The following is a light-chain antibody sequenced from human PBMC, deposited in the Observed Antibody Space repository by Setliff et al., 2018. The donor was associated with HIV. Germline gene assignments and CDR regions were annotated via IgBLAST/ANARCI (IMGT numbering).Light chain of an antibody. CDR3: SSYAITNTLP. J-gene: IGLJ1*01. Sequence: QSVLTQPASVSGSPGLSITISCTGTTSDVGGYNYVSWYQQHPGKAPKLIIYEVRNRPSGVSNRFSGSKSGNTASLTISGLQAENEADYYCSSYAITNTLPFGTGTKVTVL. CDR2: EVR. CDR1: TSDVGGYNY. V-gene: IGLV2-14*01.